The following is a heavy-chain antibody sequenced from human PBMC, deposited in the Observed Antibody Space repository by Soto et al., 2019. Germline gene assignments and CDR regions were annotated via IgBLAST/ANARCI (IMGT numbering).Heavy chain of an antibody. Sequence: PGESLKISCKGSGYSFTSYWIGWVRQMPGKGLEWMGIIYPGDSDTRYSPSFQGQVTISADKSISTAYLQWSSLKASDTAMYYCARRMVRGVLIQDYYGMAVWGQGTTVTVSS. V-gene: IGHV5-51*01. J-gene: IGHJ6*02. CDR2: IYPGDSDT. CDR3: ARRMVRGVLIQDYYGMAV. D-gene: IGHD3-10*01. CDR1: GYSFTSYW.